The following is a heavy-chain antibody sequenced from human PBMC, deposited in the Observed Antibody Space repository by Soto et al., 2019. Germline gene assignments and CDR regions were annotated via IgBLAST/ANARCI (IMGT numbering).Heavy chain of an antibody. CDR1: EFTFSNYG. J-gene: IGHJ5*02. D-gene: IGHD3-22*01. CDR3: ARDLPDDSLP. V-gene: IGHV3-30*03. CDR2: ISYDGSDK. Sequence: GGSLRLSCAASEFTFSNYGMHWVRQAPGKGLEWVAVISYDGSDKNYASSVKGRFTISRDNLKNTLSLQMSSLRADDTAVYYCARDLPDDSLPWGQGTLVTVSS.